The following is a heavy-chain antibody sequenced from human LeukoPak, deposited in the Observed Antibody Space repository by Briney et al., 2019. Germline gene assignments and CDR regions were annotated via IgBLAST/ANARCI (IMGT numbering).Heavy chain of an antibody. CDR3: ARDRSTPPLSDY. CDR1: GFSFDDYD. J-gene: IGHJ4*02. V-gene: IGHV3-20*04. CDR2: ITWNGGST. Sequence: GGSLRLSCAASGFSFDDYDMSWVRQTPGKGLERVSRITWNGGSTAYADSVKGRFTISRENAKNSLYLQMNRLRAEDTALYYCARDRSTPPLSDYWAPGTLLTVSS.